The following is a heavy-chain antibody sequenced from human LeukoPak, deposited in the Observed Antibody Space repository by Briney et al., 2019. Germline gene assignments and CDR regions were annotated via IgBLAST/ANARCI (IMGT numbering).Heavy chain of an antibody. D-gene: IGHD3-16*01. CDR2: ISCSGGST. J-gene: IGHJ4*02. Sequence: GGSLRLSCAASEFPFSSYPMSWVPQAPGKGPEWVSAISCSGGSTYSAGSVKGRFTISRDNSKNTLYLQMNSLRAEDTAVYYCAKSGGVSTAYPIDYWGQGTLVTVSS. CDR3: AKSGGVSTAYPIDY. V-gene: IGHV3-23*01. CDR1: EFPFSSYP.